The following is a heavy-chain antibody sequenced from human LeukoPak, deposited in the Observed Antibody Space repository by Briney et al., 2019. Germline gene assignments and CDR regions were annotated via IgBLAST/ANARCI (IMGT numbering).Heavy chain of an antibody. CDR3: ARERDTALAPYLDY. V-gene: IGHV1-18*04. CDR1: GYSLIVYY. Sequence: GASVKVSCKASGYSLIVYYIHWVRQAPGQGLEWMGWISTYNGDTKYAQKFQDRVTMTTDTSTSTAYLEMRRLRFDDTAVYFCARERDTALAPYLDYWGQGTLLTVSS. CDR2: ISTYNGDT. D-gene: IGHD5-18*01. J-gene: IGHJ4*02.